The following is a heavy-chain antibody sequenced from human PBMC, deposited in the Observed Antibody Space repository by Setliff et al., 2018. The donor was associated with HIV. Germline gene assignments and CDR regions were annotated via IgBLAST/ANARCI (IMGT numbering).Heavy chain of an antibody. J-gene: IGHJ4*02. CDR2: INCYSGDS. V-gene: IGHV1-18*01. CDR1: GYSFFSYS. Sequence: ASVKVSCKASGYSFFSYSITWVRQAPGQGLEWVGWINCYSGDSKFPEKLQGRITMTADTSTSTAYMELRNLTSDDTAMYYCARATYSGSPNPPQDYWGQGTLVTVS. CDR3: ARATYSGSPNPPQDY. D-gene: IGHD1-26*01.